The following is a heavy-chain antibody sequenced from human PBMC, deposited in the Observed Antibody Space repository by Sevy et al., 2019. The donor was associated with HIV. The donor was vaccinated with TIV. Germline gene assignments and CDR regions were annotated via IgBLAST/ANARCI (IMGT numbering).Heavy chain of an antibody. Sequence: GGSLRLSCAASGFSVSSNYMSWVRQAPGKGPEWVSVIHSGGKISYADSVQGRFTNSRDNSKNNLYIQMNSLRAEDTAVYYCAREDIVLGEDNYYGIDVWGQGTTVTVSS. CDR3: AREDIVLGEDNYYGIDV. D-gene: IGHD2-15*01. CDR2: IHSGGKI. V-gene: IGHV3-53*01. J-gene: IGHJ6*02. CDR1: GFSVSSNY.